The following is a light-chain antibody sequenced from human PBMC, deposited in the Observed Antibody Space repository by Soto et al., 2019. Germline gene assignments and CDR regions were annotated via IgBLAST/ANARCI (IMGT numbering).Light chain of an antibody. CDR3: QHDNSYPWT. CDR1: QSISNW. CDR2: KAS. Sequence: DIQMTQSPSTLSASVGDTVTISCRASQSISNWLAWYQQKPGKAPKLLIYKASSLESGVASRLSDSASGTEFTLTISSLHPDDFATYYCQHDNSYPWTFGQGTKVEIK. J-gene: IGKJ1*01. V-gene: IGKV1-5*03.